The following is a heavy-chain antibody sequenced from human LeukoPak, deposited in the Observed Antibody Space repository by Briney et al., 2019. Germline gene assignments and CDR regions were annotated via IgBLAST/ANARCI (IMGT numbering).Heavy chain of an antibody. V-gene: IGHV4-39*01. CDR3: ARVSRWLHHFDY. CDR2: ICYSGST. D-gene: IGHD4-23*01. J-gene: IGHJ4*02. CDR1: GASFDSTSYY. Sequence: PSETLSLTCTVSGASFDSTSYYWGCIRPPPGRGLEWIGSICYSGSTYSNPSLKSRVTISVDTSKNQFSLNLSSVTAADTAVYYCARVSRWLHHFDYWGQGTLVTVSS.